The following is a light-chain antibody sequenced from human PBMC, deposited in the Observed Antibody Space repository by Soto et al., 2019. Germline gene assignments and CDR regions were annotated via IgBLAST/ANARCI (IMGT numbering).Light chain of an antibody. Sequence: QSVLSQPASVSGSPGQTITISCTGTSTDVGGYNAVSWYQHHPGKAPKLIIYEVTHRPSGVSDRFPASKSGNTASLTISGLQAEDEADYYCNSFRVSHLYVFGTGTKVTVL. J-gene: IGLJ1*01. CDR2: EVT. V-gene: IGLV2-14*01. CDR3: NSFRVSHLYV. CDR1: STDVGGYNA.